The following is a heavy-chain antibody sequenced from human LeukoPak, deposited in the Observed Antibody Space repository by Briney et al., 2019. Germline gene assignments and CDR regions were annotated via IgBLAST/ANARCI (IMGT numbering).Heavy chain of an antibody. J-gene: IGHJ4*02. CDR1: GGSLNSYY. CDR2: IFCSGST. Sequence: SETLSLTCTVSGGSLNSYYWTWIRQPPGKGLEWIGYIFCSGSTNYNPSLKSRVTISVDTSKNQFSLKLTSVTAADTAVYYCARLRGNYFPDYWGQGTLVTVSS. CDR3: ARLRGNYFPDY. V-gene: IGHV4-59*01. D-gene: IGHD4-11*01.